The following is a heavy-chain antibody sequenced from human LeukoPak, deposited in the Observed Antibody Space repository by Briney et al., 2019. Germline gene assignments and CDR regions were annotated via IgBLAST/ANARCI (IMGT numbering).Heavy chain of an antibody. V-gene: IGHV3-23*01. J-gene: IGHJ2*01. D-gene: IGHD6-19*01. CDR2: ISGSGGST. CDR3: AKVLGDSFLAVARHFDL. CDR1: GFTFSSYA. Sequence: GGSLRLSCAASGFTFSSYAMSWVRQAPGKGLEWVSAISGSGGSTYYADSVKGRFTISRDNSKNTLYLQMNSLRAEDTAVYYCAKVLGDSFLAVARHFDLWGRGTLVTVSS.